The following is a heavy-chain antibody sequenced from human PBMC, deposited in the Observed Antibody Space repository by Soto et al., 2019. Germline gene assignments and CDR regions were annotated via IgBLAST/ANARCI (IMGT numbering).Heavy chain of an antibody. Sequence: SETLSLTCAVYGGSFSGYYWSWIRQPPGKGLEWIGEINHSGSTNYNPSLKSRVTISVDTSKNQFSLKLSSVTAADTAVYYCARDRCSSTSCPIDNWFDPWGQGTLVTVSS. V-gene: IGHV4-34*01. D-gene: IGHD2-2*01. CDR3: ARDRCSSTSCPIDNWFDP. J-gene: IGHJ5*02. CDR1: GGSFSGYY. CDR2: INHSGST.